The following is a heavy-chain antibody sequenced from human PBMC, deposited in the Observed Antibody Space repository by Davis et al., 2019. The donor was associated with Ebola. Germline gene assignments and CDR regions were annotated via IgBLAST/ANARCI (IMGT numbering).Heavy chain of an antibody. V-gene: IGHV5-51*01. CDR3: ARQESLYGYIDY. CDR2: IYAGDSDA. Sequence: GESLKISCKGSGYSFTSYWIAWVRQMPGKGLEWMVIIYAGDSDARYSPSFEGQVTISVNRSFTTAYLQWSSLKASDTAIYYCARQESLYGYIDYWGQGTLVTVSS. CDR1: GYSFTSYW. D-gene: IGHD5-18*01. J-gene: IGHJ4*02.